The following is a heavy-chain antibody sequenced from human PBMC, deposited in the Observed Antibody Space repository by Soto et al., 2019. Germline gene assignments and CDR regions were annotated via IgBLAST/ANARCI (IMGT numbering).Heavy chain of an antibody. J-gene: IGHJ4*02. CDR3: AFGNLSYYFDF. D-gene: IGHD3-16*01. CDR1: GFTFSGFG. CDR2: IWYDGSDK. V-gene: IGHV3-33*01. Sequence: HPGGSLRLSCAASGFTFSGFGMHWVRQAPGKGLEWVAIIWYDGSDKYYADSVKGRFTISRDNPKNTLYLQMNSLRAEDTAVYHCAFGNLSYYFDFWGQGTPVTVSS.